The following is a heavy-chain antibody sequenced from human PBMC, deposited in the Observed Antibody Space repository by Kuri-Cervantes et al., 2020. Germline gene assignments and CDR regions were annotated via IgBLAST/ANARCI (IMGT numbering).Heavy chain of an antibody. D-gene: IGHD3-10*01. Sequence: ASVKVSCKASGYTFTSYGISWVRQAPGQGLEWMGWISAYNGNTNYAQKLQGRLTMTRDTSISTAYMELSGLTSEDTAVYYCARGGIMVRGVFKSVSGMDVWGQGTTVTVSS. CDR3: ARGGIMVRGVFKSVSGMDV. J-gene: IGHJ6*02. V-gene: IGHV1-18*01. CDR2: ISAYNGNT. CDR1: GYTFTSYG.